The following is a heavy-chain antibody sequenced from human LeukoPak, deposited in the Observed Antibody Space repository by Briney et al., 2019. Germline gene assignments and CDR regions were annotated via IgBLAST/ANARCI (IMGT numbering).Heavy chain of an antibody. V-gene: IGHV1-18*01. J-gene: IGHJ4*02. D-gene: IGHD2-2*01. CDR3: TREAEDLPGAITFLY. Sequence: DSVTVSCTASGYSFTGYGVSWVRQAPGQGLEWMGWISPYTGNTDYVHDLRGRVTVTADTSTNTVYMELRSLRSDDTAVYYCTREAEDLPGAITFLYWGQGTLVTVSS. CDR2: ISPYTGNT. CDR1: GYSFTGYG.